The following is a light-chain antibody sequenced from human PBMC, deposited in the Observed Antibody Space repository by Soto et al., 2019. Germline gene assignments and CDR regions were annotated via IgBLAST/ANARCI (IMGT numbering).Light chain of an antibody. CDR3: QQYGSSPIT. J-gene: IGKJ5*01. CDR2: WAS. CDR1: QIVLYSSNNKNY. Sequence: DIVMTQSPDSLSVSLGERATINFNSSQIVLYSSNNKNYLAWYQQKPGQPPKLLIYWASTRESGVPDRFSGSGSGTDFTLTISRLEPEDFAVYYCQQYGSSPITFGQGTRLEIK. V-gene: IGKV4-1*01.